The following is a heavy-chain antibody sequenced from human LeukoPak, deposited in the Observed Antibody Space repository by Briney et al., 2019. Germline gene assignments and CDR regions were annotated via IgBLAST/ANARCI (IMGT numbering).Heavy chain of an antibody. V-gene: IGHV3-48*01. CDR3: ARGTKALRFLGWSADLDY. CDR2: ISSSSSTI. J-gene: IGHJ4*02. CDR1: GFTFSSYS. Sequence: PGGSLRLSCAASGFTFSSYSMNWVRQAPGKGLEWVSYISSSSSTIYYADSVKGRFTISRDNAKNSLYLQMNSLRAEDTAVYYCARGTKALRFLGWSADLDYWGQGTLVTVSS. D-gene: IGHD3-3*01.